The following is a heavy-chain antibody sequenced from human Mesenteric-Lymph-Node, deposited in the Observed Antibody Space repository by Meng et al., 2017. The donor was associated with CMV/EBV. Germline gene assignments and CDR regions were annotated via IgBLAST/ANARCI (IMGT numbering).Heavy chain of an antibody. V-gene: IGHV4-31*03. Sequence: SETLSLTCTVSGGSISGDGNYWSWVRQHPGRGLECIGYIHSSGSTHYSPSLKSRVTISVDTSKNQFSLKLNSVTAADTAMYYCARGHFLVGFFDNWGQGTLVTVSS. CDR2: IHSSGST. CDR3: ARGHFLVGFFDN. D-gene: IGHD2/OR15-2a*01. J-gene: IGHJ4*02. CDR1: GGSISGDGNY.